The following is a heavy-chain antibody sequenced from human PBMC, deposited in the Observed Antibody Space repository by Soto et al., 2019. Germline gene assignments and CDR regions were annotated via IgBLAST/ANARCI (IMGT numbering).Heavy chain of an antibody. CDR2: INEDGTRT. V-gene: IGHV3-74*01. J-gene: IGHJ3*01. D-gene: IGHD4-4*01. CDR1: EFTLSTYW. CDR3: AREDSNLDAFDV. Sequence: EVQLVESGGELVQPGGSLRLSCVGAEFTLSTYWMHWVRQAPGRGLVWVSRINEDGTRTVYADSVKGRFTISRDDATNTLYLQLHCLRAEDTAVYYCAREDSNLDAFDVWGQGTMVTVSS.